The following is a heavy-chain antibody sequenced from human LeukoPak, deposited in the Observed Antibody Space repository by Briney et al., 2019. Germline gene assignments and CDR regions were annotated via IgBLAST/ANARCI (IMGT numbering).Heavy chain of an antibody. D-gene: IGHD6-19*01. CDR3: ARELYSSGWTYYYGMDV. CDR2: ISSSGSTI. CDR1: GFTFSDYY. J-gene: IGHJ6*02. Sequence: PGGSLRPSCAASGFTFSDYYMSWIRQAPGKGLEWVSYISSSGSTIYYADSVKGRFTISRDNAKNSLYLQMNSLRAEDTAVYYCARELYSSGWTYYYGMDVWGQGTTVTVSS. V-gene: IGHV3-11*01.